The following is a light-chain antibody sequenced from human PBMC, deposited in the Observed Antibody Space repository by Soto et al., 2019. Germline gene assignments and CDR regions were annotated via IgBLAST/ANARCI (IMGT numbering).Light chain of an antibody. V-gene: IGLV2-14*01. J-gene: IGLJ3*02. CDR2: EVS. Sequence: QSALTQPASVSGSPGQSITISCTGSSSNVGAYNFVSWYQQHPGTAPRLIIYEVSSRPSGVSYRFSGSKSGNTASLTISGLQAEDEADYYCSSYTMRNTLVLFGGGTKVTVL. CDR1: SSNVGAYNF. CDR3: SSYTMRNTLVL.